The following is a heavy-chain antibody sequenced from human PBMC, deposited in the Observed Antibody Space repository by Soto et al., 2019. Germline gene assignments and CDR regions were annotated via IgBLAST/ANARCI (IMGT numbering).Heavy chain of an antibody. CDR3: ARPSSARIYNADFDI. Sequence: PSETLSLTCTVSGGSVSSNSYSWGWIRQPPGKGLEWIGNIYYTGSTYYNPSLKSRVIISVDTSKNQFSLKLRSVTAADTAVYFCARPSSARIYNADFDIWGPGTMVTVSS. J-gene: IGHJ3*02. V-gene: IGHV4-39*01. D-gene: IGHD5-12*01. CDR1: GGSVSSNSYS. CDR2: IYYTGST.